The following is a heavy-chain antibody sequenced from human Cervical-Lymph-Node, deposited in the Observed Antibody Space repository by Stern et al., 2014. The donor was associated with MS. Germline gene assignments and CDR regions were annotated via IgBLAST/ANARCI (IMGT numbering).Heavy chain of an antibody. CDR3: ARDDRTSWYGGMPH. CDR2: SWYDGTKE. V-gene: IGHV3-33*01. D-gene: IGHD6-13*01. CDR1: GFTFSGSV. J-gene: IGHJ4*02. Sequence: VQLVVSGGCSVLPGRSLRLSCATSGFTFSGSVMYWVPPAPVKWLGWVAISWYDGTKEDYADSVKGRFTISRDNSKNTLYLQMTSLRAEDTAVYYCARDDRTSWYGGMPHWGQGTLVTVSS.